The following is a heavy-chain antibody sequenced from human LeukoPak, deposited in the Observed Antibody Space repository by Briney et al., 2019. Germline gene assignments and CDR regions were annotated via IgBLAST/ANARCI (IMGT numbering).Heavy chain of an antibody. V-gene: IGHV3-74*01. D-gene: IGHD2-21*02. CDR3: ARENSDGHSFDI. CDR2: ITNDGSST. CDR1: GLTFSSHW. J-gene: IGHJ3*02. Sequence: RSGGSLRLSCAASGLTFSSHWMHWVRQAPGKGLVWVSRITNDGSSTTYADSVKGRFTISRDNSKNTLYLQMNNLRAEDTAVYYCARENSDGHSFDIWGQGTMVTVSS.